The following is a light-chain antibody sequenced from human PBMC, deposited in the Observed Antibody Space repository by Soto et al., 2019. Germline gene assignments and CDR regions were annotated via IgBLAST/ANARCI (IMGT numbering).Light chain of an antibody. CDR3: QQYGSPRT. J-gene: IGKJ1*01. Sequence: EIVLTQSPGTLSLSPVEIATLSCMASQSVSSSYLAWYQKKPGQAPRLLIYGASSRATGIPDRFSGSGSGTDFTLTISRLETEDFAVYYCQQYGSPRTFGQGTKVDI. V-gene: IGKV3-20*01. CDR1: QSVSSSY. CDR2: GAS.